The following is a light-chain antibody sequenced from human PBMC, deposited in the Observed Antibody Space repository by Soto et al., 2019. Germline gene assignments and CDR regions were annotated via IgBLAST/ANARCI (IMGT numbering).Light chain of an antibody. J-gene: IGKJ1*01. V-gene: IGKV1-5*03. Sequence: DIQMTQSPSTLSASVGDRVTIACRASQSISSWLAWYQQKPGKAPKLLIYKASSLESGVPSRFGGRGSGTEFTLTISILQPDDFATYYYQQYNSFPLTFGQGTKVEIK. CDR2: KAS. CDR3: QQYNSFPLT. CDR1: QSISSW.